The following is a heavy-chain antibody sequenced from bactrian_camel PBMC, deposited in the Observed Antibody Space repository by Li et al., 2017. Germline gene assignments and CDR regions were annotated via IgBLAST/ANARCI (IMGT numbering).Heavy chain of an antibody. J-gene: IGHJ4*01. CDR2: IDRYGRKS. CDR1: GFTVSTYH. D-gene: IGHD1*01. V-gene: IGHV3-2*01. CDR3: ATAWWYSPFNY. Sequence: HVQLVESGGGLVQPGGSLRLSCITSGFTVSTYHMSWVRQAPGKGLEWMSSIDRYGRKSVYADTVKGRFTISRDNAKNTLYLQINSLQPEDTAKYYCATAWWYSPFNYWGQGTQVTVSS.